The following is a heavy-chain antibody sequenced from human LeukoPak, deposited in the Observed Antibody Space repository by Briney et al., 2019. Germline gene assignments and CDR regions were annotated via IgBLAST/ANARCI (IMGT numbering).Heavy chain of an antibody. V-gene: IGHV1-69*13. CDR2: IIPIFGTA. Sequence: ASVKVSCKASGGTFSSYAISWVRQAPGQGLEWMGGIIPIFGTANYVQKFQGRVTITADESTSTAYMELSSLRSEDTAVYYCARGHPGLLRFLEWSQNWFDPWGQGTLVTVSS. D-gene: IGHD3-3*01. J-gene: IGHJ5*02. CDR1: GGTFSSYA. CDR3: ARGHPGLLRFLEWSQNWFDP.